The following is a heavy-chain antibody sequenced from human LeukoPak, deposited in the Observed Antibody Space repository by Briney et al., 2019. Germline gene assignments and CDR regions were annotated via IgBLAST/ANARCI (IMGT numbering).Heavy chain of an antibody. V-gene: IGHV3-11*01. CDR1: GFTFSDYY. CDR3: ARVKYRDFWSGNMAYYFDY. D-gene: IGHD3-3*01. CDR2: ISSSGSTI. J-gene: IGHJ4*02. Sequence: GGSLRLSCAASGFTFSDYYMSWIRQAPGKGLEWVSYISSSGSTIYYADSVKGRFTISRDNAKNSLYLQMNSLRAEDTAVYYCARVKYRDFWSGNMAYYFDYWGRGTLVTVSS.